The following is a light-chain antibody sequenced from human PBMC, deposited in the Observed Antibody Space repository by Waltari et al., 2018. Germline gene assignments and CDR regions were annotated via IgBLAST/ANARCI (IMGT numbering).Light chain of an antibody. Sequence: DVQLTQSPSSLSASVGDRVTITCRASQGIRNYLAWFQQTPGQAPKSLIYAASTLQSGVPSKFSGSGSGTDLSLIITSLQPEDFATYYCQQDAKYPLTFGGGTRVEIK. CDR2: AAS. V-gene: IGKV1-16*02. J-gene: IGKJ4*01. CDR3: QQDAKYPLT. CDR1: QGIRNY.